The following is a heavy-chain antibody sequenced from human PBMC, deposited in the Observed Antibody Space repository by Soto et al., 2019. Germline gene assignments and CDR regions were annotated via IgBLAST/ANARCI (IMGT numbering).Heavy chain of an antibody. Sequence: SETLSLTCTVSGGSISSSSYYWGWIRQPPGKGLEWIGSIYYSGSTYYNPSLKSRVTISVDTSKNQFSLKLSSVTAAETAVYYCETXGYSGYGYYYGMDVWGQGTTXTVSS. CDR1: GGSISSSSYY. CDR2: IYYSGST. CDR3: ETXGYSGYGYYYGMDV. J-gene: IGHJ6*02. V-gene: IGHV4-39*01. D-gene: IGHD5-12*01.